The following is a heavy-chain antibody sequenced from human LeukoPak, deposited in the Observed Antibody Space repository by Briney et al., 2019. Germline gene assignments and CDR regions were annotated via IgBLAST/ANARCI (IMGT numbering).Heavy chain of an antibody. D-gene: IGHD5-12*01. CDR3: ARGPYSGYEGYYFDY. Sequence: GASVKVSCKASGYTFTSYDINWVRQATGQGLEWMGWMNPNSGNTGYAQKFQGRVTITRDTSATTAYMELSSLRSEDMAIYYCARGPYSGYEGYYFDYWGQGTLVTVSS. J-gene: IGHJ4*02. V-gene: IGHV1-8*03. CDR1: GYTFTSYD. CDR2: MNPNSGNT.